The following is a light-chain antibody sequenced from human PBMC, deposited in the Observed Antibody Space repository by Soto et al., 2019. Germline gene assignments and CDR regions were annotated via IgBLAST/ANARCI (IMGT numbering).Light chain of an antibody. CDR2: AAS. J-gene: IGKJ2*01. V-gene: IGKV1-12*01. Sequence: DIQMTQSPSSVSASVGDRVTITCRASQGISSWLAWYQQNPGKAPQLLIYAASSLQSGVPSGFSGSGSGTDFTLTISSLQPEGLGSYYWHQGNSFRPTFGRGTKLEIK. CDR3: HQGNSFRPT. CDR1: QGISSW.